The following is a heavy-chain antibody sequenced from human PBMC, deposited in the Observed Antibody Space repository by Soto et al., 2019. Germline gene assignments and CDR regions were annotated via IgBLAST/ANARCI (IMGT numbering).Heavy chain of an antibody. CDR3: ARDPSGALPGFDY. CDR1: GFTFSSYL. CDR2: ISGSSSYI. V-gene: IGHV3-21*02. J-gene: IGHJ4*02. D-gene: IGHD3-3*01. Sequence: EVQLVESGGGLVKPGGSLRLSYAASGFTFSSYLMNWVRQAPGKGLEWVSAISGSSSYIYYTDSVRGRFTISRDNAKNSVYLQMNSLRVEDTAVYYCARDPSGALPGFDYWGQGILVTVSS.